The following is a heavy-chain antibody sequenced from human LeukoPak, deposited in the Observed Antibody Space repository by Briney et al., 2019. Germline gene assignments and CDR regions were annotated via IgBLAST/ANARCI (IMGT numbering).Heavy chain of an antibody. J-gene: IGHJ6*02. D-gene: IGHD1-14*01. CDR1: GFTFNNYW. CDR3: AKDRGAPDFYYYYYGMDV. V-gene: IGHV3-74*01. Sequence: GGSLRLSCAGSGFTFNNYWMHWVRQVPGKGLEWVSRINGDGRSTSYADSVKGRFTITRDNAKYTLFLQMNNLGAEDTAVYYCAKDRGAPDFYYYYYGMDVWGQGTTVTVSS. CDR2: INGDGRST.